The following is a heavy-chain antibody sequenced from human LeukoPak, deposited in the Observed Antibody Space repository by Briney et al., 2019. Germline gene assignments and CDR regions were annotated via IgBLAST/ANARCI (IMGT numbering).Heavy chain of an antibody. V-gene: IGHV3-21*01. J-gene: IGHJ4*02. CDR1: GLSFSNYW. CDR3: ATTVTPYYCDY. D-gene: IGHD4-17*01. CDR2: ISSSSTYI. Sequence: GGSLRLSCDASGLSFSNYWMNWVRQAPGKGLEWVSSISSSSTYIYYADSVKGRFTISRDNAKNSLYLQMNSLRAEDTAVYYCATTVTPYYCDYWGQGTLVTVSS.